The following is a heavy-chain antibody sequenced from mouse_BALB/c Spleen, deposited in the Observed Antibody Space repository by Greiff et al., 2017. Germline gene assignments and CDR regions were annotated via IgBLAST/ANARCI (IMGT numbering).Heavy chain of an antibody. CDR2: IRNKANGYTT. Sequence: EVKLVESGGGLVQPGGSLRLSCATSGFTFTDYYMSWVRQPPGKALEWLGFIRNKANGYTTEYSASVKGRFTISRDNSQSILYLQMNTLRAEDSATYYCASGPHYYICAYWGQGTLVTVSA. D-gene: IGHD1-2*01. J-gene: IGHJ3*01. CDR1: GFTFTDYY. CDR3: ASGPHYYICAY. V-gene: IGHV7-3*02.